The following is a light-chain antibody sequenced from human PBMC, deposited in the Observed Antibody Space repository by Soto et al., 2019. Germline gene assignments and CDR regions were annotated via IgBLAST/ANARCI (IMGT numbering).Light chain of an antibody. J-gene: IGKJ2*01. CDR1: QAISSY. CDR3: QQRANWPHT. CDR2: NGS. Sequence: EIVSTQSPATLSLSPGARAALSCRASQAISSYLAWYQQKPGQAPRLLISNGSQRATGIPARFSGSGSGTDFTLTISSLEPEDSAVYYCQQRANWPHTFGQGTKLEIK. V-gene: IGKV3D-11*01.